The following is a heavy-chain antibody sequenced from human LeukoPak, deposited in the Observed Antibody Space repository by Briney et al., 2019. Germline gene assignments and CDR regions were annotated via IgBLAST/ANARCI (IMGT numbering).Heavy chain of an antibody. Sequence: PGGSLRLSCAGSGFTFSSSSMTWVRQAPGKGLEWVSSISSRSGYMYYGDSVKGRFTISRDNAKNSLYLQMDSLRDEDTAVYYCGRDSSTYDSSTWKPIDSWGQGTLVTVSS. D-gene: IGHD3-22*01. V-gene: IGHV3-21*01. CDR1: GFTFSSSS. CDR3: GRDSSTYDSSTWKPIDS. CDR2: ISSRSGYM. J-gene: IGHJ4*02.